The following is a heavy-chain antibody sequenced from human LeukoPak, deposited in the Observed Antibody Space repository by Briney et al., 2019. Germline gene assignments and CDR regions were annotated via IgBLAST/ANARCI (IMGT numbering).Heavy chain of an antibody. CDR1: GFTFSSYG. CDR2: IKQDGSEK. J-gene: IGHJ5*02. Sequence: GGSLRLSCAASGFTFSSYGMSWVRQAPGKGLEWVANIKQDGSEKYYVDSVKGRFTISRDNSKNTLYLQMNSLRGEDTAVYYCARGHSGWFDDNWFDPCGQGTLVTVSS. CDR3: ARGHSGWFDDNWFDP. D-gene: IGHD6-19*01. V-gene: IGHV3-7*03.